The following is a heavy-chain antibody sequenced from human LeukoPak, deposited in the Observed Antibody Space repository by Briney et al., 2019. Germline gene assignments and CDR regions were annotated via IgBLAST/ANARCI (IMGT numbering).Heavy chain of an antibody. Sequence: SQTLPLTCAISGDSVTSNTAAWNWIRQAPSRGLEWLGRTYYGSKWYNDYAVSVKSRITINPDTSKNQFSLQLNSVTPEDTAVYYCSRQTGGIAAAGFDYWGQGTLVTVSS. CDR2: TYYGSKWYN. V-gene: IGHV6-1*01. D-gene: IGHD6-13*01. CDR3: SRQTGGIAAAGFDY. CDR1: GDSVTSNTAA. J-gene: IGHJ4*02.